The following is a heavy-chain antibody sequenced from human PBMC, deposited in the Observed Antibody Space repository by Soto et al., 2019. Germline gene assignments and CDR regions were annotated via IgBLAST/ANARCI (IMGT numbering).Heavy chain of an antibody. CDR1: GFSFIHYW. Sequence: GSLRLSCAASGFSFIHYWMHFFRQAPWKWLVWVSRISPDGRTTTYADSVKGRFTISRDNAKSTLYLQMNSLTVEDGAVYYCADSWLPTSYWGPGTLVTVSS. V-gene: IGHV3-74*01. J-gene: IGHJ4*02. D-gene: IGHD3-10*01. CDR2: ISPDGRTT. CDR3: ADSWLPTSY.